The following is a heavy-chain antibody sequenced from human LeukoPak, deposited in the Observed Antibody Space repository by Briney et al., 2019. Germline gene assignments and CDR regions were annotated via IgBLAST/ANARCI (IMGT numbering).Heavy chain of an antibody. CDR1: GYTFTGYY. CDR2: ISAYNGNT. V-gene: IGHV1-18*04. Sequence: ASVKVSCKASGYTFTGYYMHWVRQAPGQGLEWMGWISAYNGNTNYAQKLQGRVTMTTDTSTSTAYMELRSLRSDDTAVYYCARDRSIYDSSGYYFGYYFDYWGQGTLVTVSS. J-gene: IGHJ4*02. D-gene: IGHD3-22*01. CDR3: ARDRSIYDSSGYYFGYYFDY.